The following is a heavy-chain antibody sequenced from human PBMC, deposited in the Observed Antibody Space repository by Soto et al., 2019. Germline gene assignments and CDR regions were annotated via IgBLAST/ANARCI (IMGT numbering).Heavy chain of an antibody. J-gene: IGHJ4*02. CDR3: ASSHAGAHITAAVH. Sequence: QLQLQESGSGLVKPSQTLSLTCAVSGGSISSGGYSWSWIRQPPGKGLEWIGYIYHSGSTYYNPSLTSRVTMSVDMSKNQFSLKLSSVPAADTAVYYCASSHAGAHITAAVHWGQGTLVTVSS. CDR1: GGSISSGGYS. V-gene: IGHV4-30-2*01. CDR2: IYHSGST. D-gene: IGHD6-13*01.